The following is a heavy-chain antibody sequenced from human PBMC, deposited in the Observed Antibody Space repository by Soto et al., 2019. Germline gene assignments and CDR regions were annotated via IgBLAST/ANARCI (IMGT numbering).Heavy chain of an antibody. CDR3: AKGIWLEGAKDALDI. V-gene: IGHV3-23*01. Sequence: GGSLRLSCAASGFTFRSYAMIWVRQAPVNGLEFVSAISGIFGSTYYADSVKGRFTISRYNSKNTLYLQMNSLRTEDTAVYYFAKGIWLEGAKDALDIWGQGTMVTVSS. D-gene: IGHD6-19*01. CDR1: GFTFRSYA. CDR2: ISGIFGST. J-gene: IGHJ3*02.